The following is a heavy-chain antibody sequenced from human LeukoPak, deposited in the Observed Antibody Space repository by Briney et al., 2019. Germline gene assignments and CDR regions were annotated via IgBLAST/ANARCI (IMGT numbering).Heavy chain of an antibody. J-gene: IGHJ4*02. V-gene: IGHV3-7*01. CDR1: GFMFSNYW. CDR3: ASRRFMDY. Sequence: PGGSLRLSCAASGFMFSNYWMSWVRQAPGKGLEWVANIKQDGSEKYYVDSVKGRFTISRDNAKNSLYLQMNSLRAEDTAVYCCASRRFMDYWGQGTLVTVSS. CDR2: IKQDGSEK.